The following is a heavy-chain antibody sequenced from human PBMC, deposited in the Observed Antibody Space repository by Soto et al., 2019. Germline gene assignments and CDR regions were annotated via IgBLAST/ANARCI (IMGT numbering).Heavy chain of an antibody. CDR1: ALTFATYW. D-gene: IGHD6-25*01. Sequence: GESLKISCKGSALTFATYWINWVRQMPGKGLEWVGRIDPTDSYTSYSPSFRGPVSISAAKSITTAYLQWSSLKSSDTAMYDCAMPTLERQRHENDGGHVTLVTV. V-gene: IGHV5-10-1*01. CDR3: AMPTLERQRHEND. CDR2: IDPTDSYT. J-gene: IGHJ1*01.